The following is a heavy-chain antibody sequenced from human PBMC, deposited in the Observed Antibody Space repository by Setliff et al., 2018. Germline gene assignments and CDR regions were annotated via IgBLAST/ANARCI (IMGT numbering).Heavy chain of an antibody. CDR3: ARRTGFAVAGFDH. J-gene: IGHJ4*02. V-gene: IGHV5-51*01. CDR1: GYSFSRHW. CDR2: IYPGDSDF. D-gene: IGHD6-19*01. Sequence: GESLKISCKGSGYSFSRHWIGWVRQVPGKGLEWIGIIYPGDSDFRYSPSFQGQVTISADKSVNTAYLQWSNLKASDTAIYYCARRTGFAVAGFDHWGQGTLVTVSS.